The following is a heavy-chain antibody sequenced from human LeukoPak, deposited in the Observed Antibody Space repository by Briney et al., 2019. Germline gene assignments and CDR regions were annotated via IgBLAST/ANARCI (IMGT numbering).Heavy chain of an antibody. CDR3: AKRGVTGYKEAFDY. Sequence: GGSLRLSCAASGFTFRSYWMSWVRQAPGKGLEWVSAVSGSGGSTYYADSVEGRFTISRDNSKNTLHLQMNSLRAEDTAVYYCAKRGVTGYKEAFDYWGQGTLVTVSS. D-gene: IGHD3-9*01. J-gene: IGHJ4*02. CDR2: VSGSGGST. CDR1: GFTFRSYW. V-gene: IGHV3-23*01.